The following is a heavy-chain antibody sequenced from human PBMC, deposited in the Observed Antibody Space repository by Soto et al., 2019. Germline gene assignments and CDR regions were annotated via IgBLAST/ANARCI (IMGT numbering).Heavy chain of an antibody. CDR1: GFTFSSYA. CDR3: ARIDIVLMVYAYDY. CDR2: ISYDGSNK. D-gene: IGHD2-8*01. V-gene: IGHV3-30-3*01. J-gene: IGHJ4*02. Sequence: PGGSLRLSCGASGFTFSSYAMHWVRQAPGKGLEWVAVISYDGSNKYYADSVKGRFTISRDNSKNTLYLQMNSLRAEDTAVYYCARIDIVLMVYAYDYWGQGTLVTVSS.